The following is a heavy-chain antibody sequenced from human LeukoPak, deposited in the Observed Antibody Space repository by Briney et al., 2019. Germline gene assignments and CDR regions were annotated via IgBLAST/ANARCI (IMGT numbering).Heavy chain of an antibody. CDR2: IKQDGSEK. CDR3: ARALSGYLFDI. Sequence: GGSLRLSCAASGFTFSSYWMSWVRQAPGKGLEWVANIKQDGSEKYYVDSVKGRFTISRDNAKNSLYLQVNSLRAEDTAVYYCARALSGYLFDIWGQGTMVTVSS. D-gene: IGHD3-3*01. J-gene: IGHJ3*02. V-gene: IGHV3-7*01. CDR1: GFTFSSYW.